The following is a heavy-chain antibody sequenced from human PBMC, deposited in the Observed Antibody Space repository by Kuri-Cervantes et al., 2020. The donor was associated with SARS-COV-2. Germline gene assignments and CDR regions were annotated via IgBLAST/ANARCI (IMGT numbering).Heavy chain of an antibody. Sequence: ASVKVSCKASGYTFTGYYMHWVRQAPGQGPEWMGWINPNSGGTNYAQKFQGWVTMTRDTSISTVYMELSRLRSDDTAVYYCARGMVRGLIQSYYYGMDVWGQGTTVTVSS. CDR1: GYTFTGYY. CDR3: ARGMVRGLIQSYYYGMDV. J-gene: IGHJ6*02. CDR2: INPNSGGT. V-gene: IGHV1-2*04. D-gene: IGHD3-10*01.